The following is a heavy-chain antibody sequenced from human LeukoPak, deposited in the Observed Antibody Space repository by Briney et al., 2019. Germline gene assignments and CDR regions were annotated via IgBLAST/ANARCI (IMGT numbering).Heavy chain of an antibody. D-gene: IGHD4-23*01. V-gene: IGHV4-39*01. CDR2: IYYSGST. Sequence: SETLSLTCTVSGGSISSSSYYWGWIRQPPGKGLEWIGSIYYSGSTYYNPSLKSRVTISVDTSKNQFSLKLSSVTAADTAVYYCARHGVVTVSYYYYYMDVWGKGTTVTISS. CDR1: GGSISSSSYY. CDR3: ARHGVVTVSYYYYYMDV. J-gene: IGHJ6*03.